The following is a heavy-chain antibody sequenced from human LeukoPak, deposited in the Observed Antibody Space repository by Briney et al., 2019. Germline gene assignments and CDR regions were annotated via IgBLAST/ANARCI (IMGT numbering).Heavy chain of an antibody. Sequence: GGSLRLSCAASGFTFSDYAMHWVPQAPGKGLEWGADIWYDRGDKFYADAVTGRFTISRDDSKNTPYLQIKSLRAEDTAVYYCARDKWGNGWTGSIDNWGQGTLGTVSA. J-gene: IGHJ4*02. V-gene: IGHV3-33*01. CDR3: ARDKWGNGWTGSIDN. D-gene: IGHD6-19*01. CDR1: GFTFSDYA. CDR2: IWYDRGDK.